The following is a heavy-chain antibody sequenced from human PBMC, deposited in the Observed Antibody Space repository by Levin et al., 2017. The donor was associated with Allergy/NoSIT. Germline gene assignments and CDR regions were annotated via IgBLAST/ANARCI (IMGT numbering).Heavy chain of an antibody. CDR1: GFTFSSYA. CDR3: ARDFEYVTYDY. Sequence: GESLKISCAASGFTFSSYAMHWVRQAPGKGLEWVAVISYDGSNKYYADSVKGRFTISRDNSKNTLYLQMNSLRAEDTAVYYCARDFEYVTYDYWGQGTLVTVSS. V-gene: IGHV3-30*04. J-gene: IGHJ4*02. D-gene: IGHD3-16*01. CDR2: ISYDGSNK.